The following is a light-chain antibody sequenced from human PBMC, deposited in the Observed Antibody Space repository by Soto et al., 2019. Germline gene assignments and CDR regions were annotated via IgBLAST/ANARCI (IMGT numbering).Light chain of an antibody. CDR3: QQTYRHPYS. CDR1: QSIVTY. V-gene: IGKV1-39*01. CDR2: AAS. J-gene: IGKJ2*01. Sequence: DIQMTQSPNSLSASVGDRVTITCRASQSIVTYLNWYQQKPGKAPNLLVYAASSLQSGVPSRFSGSGSGRDFTPTITALQPEEFATYYCQQTYRHPYSIGQGTKLEI.